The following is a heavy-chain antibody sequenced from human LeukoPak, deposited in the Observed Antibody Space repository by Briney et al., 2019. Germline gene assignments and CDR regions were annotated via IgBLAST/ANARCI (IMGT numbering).Heavy chain of an antibody. D-gene: IGHD3-22*01. V-gene: IGHV3-21*06. Sequence: PGGSLRLSCAASGFTFSSYSMNWVRQAPGKGLEWVSSISSSSSYIYYADSVKGRFTISRDNAKNSLYLQMNSLRDEDTAVYYCTRGVKEMQNYWGQGTLVTVSS. CDR3: TRGVKEMQNY. CDR2: ISSSSSYI. J-gene: IGHJ4*02. CDR1: GFTFSSYS.